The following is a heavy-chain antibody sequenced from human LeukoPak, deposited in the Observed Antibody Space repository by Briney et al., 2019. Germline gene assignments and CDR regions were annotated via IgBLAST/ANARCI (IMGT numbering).Heavy chain of an antibody. V-gene: IGHV3-23*01. Sequence: GGSLRLSCAASRFTFSSYVMGWVRQAPGKGLECVSAISGSGRSTYYADSVKGRFTISREDSKNTLYLQMNGLRAEDTAVYYCARGSYGMDVWGQGTTVTVSS. CDR3: ARGSYGMDV. CDR1: RFTFSSYV. CDR2: ISGSGRST. J-gene: IGHJ6*02.